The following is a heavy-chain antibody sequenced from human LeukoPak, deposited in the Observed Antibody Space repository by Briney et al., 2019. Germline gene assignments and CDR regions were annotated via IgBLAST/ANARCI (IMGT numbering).Heavy chain of an antibody. J-gene: IGHJ4*02. CDR3: ARSPYSSGWSVVDY. D-gene: IGHD6-19*01. V-gene: IGHV3-48*03. CDR1: GFTFSSYE. Sequence: QPGGSLRLSCAASGFTFSSYEMNSVRQAPGKGLEWVSYITGSGSTIYYADSVKGRFTISRDNAKNSLYLQMNSLRAEDTAVYYCARSPYSSGWSVVDYWGQGTLVTVSS. CDR2: ITGSGSTI.